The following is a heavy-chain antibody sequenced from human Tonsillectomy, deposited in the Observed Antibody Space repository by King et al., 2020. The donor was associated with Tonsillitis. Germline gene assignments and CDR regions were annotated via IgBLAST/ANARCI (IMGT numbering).Heavy chain of an antibody. Sequence: VQLLQSGAEVKKPGSSVKVSCKASGGTFSGYAITWVRQAPGQGLEWMGGIIPMFGTTNYAQRFQGRLTFTADESTGTVYMDLSSLRSEDTAIYYCARDRTGSPLDYWGQGTLVTVSS. CDR3: ARDRTGSPLDY. CDR1: GGTFSGYA. D-gene: IGHD3-10*01. CDR2: IIPMFGTT. J-gene: IGHJ4*02. V-gene: IGHV1-69*01.